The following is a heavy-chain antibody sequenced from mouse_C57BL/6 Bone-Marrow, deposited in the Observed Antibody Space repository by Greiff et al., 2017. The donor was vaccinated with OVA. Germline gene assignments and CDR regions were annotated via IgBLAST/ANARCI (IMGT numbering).Heavy chain of an antibody. CDR1: GYTFTSYW. D-gene: IGHD1-1*01. Sequence: QVQLQQPGAELVRPGSSVKLSCKASGYTFTSYWMHWVKQRPIQGLEWIGNIDPSDSETNYNQKFKDKATLTVDKSSSTAYMPLSSLTSEDSAVYDCAREVYYYGRSLFDYWGQGTTLTVSA. V-gene: IGHV1-52*01. CDR2: IDPSDSET. J-gene: IGHJ2*01. CDR3: AREVYYYGRSLFDY.